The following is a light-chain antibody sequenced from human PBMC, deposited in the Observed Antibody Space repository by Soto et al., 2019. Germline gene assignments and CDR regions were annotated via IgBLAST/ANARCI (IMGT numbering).Light chain of an antibody. J-gene: IGKJ4*01. Sequence: IVLTQSPGTQSLSPGESATLSCSASQSVSSNYLAWYQQKLGQAPRLLIYGASNRATGIPARFSGSGSGTDFTLTISSLEPEDFAVYYCQQRSNWPLTFGGGTKVDIK. V-gene: IGKV3D-20*02. CDR3: QQRSNWPLT. CDR1: QSVSSNY. CDR2: GAS.